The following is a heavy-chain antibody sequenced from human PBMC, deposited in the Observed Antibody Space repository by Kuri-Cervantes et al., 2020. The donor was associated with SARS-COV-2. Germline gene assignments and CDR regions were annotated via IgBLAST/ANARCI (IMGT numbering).Heavy chain of an antibody. CDR2: LKSKSDGGTP. CDR3: TTDRAITVRPLFDS. V-gene: IGHV3-15*01. J-gene: IGHJ4*02. Sequence: GESLKISCAVSGLTVNEAWMGWVRQAPGRGLEWVGRLKSKSDGGTPDYAAPVKGRFTISGDESKNTLNLQMNSPKTEDTALYYCTTDRAITVRPLFDSWGQGTLVTVSS. CDR1: GLTVNEAW. D-gene: IGHD6-6*01.